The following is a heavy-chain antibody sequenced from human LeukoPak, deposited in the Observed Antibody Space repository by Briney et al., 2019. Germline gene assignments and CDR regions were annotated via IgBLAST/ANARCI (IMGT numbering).Heavy chain of an antibody. D-gene: IGHD3-3*01. CDR2: ISGSGGST. V-gene: IGHV3-23*01. J-gene: IGHJ6*03. Sequence: GGSLRLSCAASGFTFSSYAMSWVRQAPGKGLEWVSAISGSGGSTYYADSVKGRFTISRDNSKNTLYLQMNSLRAEDTAVYYCARDVGSDYDFWSRYYPRYYYYYMDVWGKGTTVTVSS. CDR3: ARDVGSDYDFWSRYYPRYYYYYMDV. CDR1: GFTFSSYA.